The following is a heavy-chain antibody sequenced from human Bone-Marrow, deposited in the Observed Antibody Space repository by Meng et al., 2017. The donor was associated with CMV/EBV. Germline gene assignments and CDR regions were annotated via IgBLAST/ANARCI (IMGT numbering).Heavy chain of an antibody. CDR1: GYTFSSYS. CDR3: VKGWQNLGDY. J-gene: IGHJ4*02. D-gene: IGHD7-27*01. V-gene: IGHV3-23*01. CDR2: ISGSGGST. Sequence: SCRASGYTFSSYSMGWVRQAPGKGLEWVSSISGSGGSTYSADSVKGRLTISRDNSESTLYLQMNSLTAEDTAIYYCVKGWQNLGDYWGQGTLVTVSS.